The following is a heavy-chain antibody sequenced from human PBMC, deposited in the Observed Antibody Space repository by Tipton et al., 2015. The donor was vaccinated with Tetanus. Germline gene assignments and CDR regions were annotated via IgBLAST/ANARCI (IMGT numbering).Heavy chain of an antibody. Sequence: GLVKPSQTLSLTCAISGDSVSSNSVAWNWIRQSPSRGLEWLGRTYYRSKWNNDYAVSVKSRITINADTSKNQFSLHLNSVTPEDTAVYYCARDRGGLGLGNAFDTWDQGTMVSVSS. J-gene: IGHJ3*02. D-gene: IGHD7-27*01. V-gene: IGHV6-1*01. CDR3: ARDRGGLGLGNAFDT. CDR1: GDSVSSNSVA. CDR2: TYYRSKWNN.